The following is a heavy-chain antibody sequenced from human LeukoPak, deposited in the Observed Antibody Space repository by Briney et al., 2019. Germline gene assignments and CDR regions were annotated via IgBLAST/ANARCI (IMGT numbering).Heavy chain of an antibody. CDR2: IIPIFGTA. CDR3: AGGGQAAFYGSGSVNDY. J-gene: IGHJ4*02. Sequence: ASVKVSCKASGGTFSSYAISWVRQAPGQGLEWMGGIIPIFGTANYAQKFQGRVTITADESTSTAYMELSSLRSEDTAVYYCAGGGQAAFYGSGSVNDYWGQGTLVTVSS. CDR1: GGTFSSYA. D-gene: IGHD3-10*01. V-gene: IGHV1-69*13.